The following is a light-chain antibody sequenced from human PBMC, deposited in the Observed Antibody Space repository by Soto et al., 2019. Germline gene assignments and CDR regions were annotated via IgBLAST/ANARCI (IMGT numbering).Light chain of an antibody. J-gene: IGKJ2*01. CDR1: QSINNW. CDR2: DAS. V-gene: IGKV1-5*01. Sequence: DIQMTQSPSTLSASVGDRVTITCRASQSINNWLAWYQQKPGKAPKVLIYDASSLESGVPSRFSGSGSGTEFTHTISSLQPDDFATYYCQQYKSYSPYTFGQGTKLEIK. CDR3: QQYKSYSPYT.